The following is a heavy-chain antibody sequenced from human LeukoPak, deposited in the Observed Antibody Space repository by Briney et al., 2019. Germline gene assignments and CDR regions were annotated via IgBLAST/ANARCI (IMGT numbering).Heavy chain of an antibody. Sequence: PGGSLRLSCAASGFTFSSYGMHWVRQTPGTGLVWVSRMNGDGESTSYADSVKGRFTISRDNAKNTLYLQMNSLRAEDTGVYYCARGFRGVVDYWGRGILLTVSS. CDR1: GFTFSSYG. CDR2: MNGDGEST. CDR3: ARGFRGVVDY. D-gene: IGHD3-10*01. V-gene: IGHV3-74*01. J-gene: IGHJ4*02.